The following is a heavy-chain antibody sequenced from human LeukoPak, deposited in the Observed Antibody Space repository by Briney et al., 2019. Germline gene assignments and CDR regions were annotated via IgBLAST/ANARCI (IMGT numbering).Heavy chain of an antibody. CDR2: INPNSGDT. CDR3: ARDIWNLRLIYY. Sequence: APVKVSCKASGYTFTDYYLHWVRQAPGQGLEWMGWINPNSGDTKYAQNFQGRVTMTGDTSISTAYMELSGLTSDDTAVYYCARDIWNLRLIYYWGQGTLVTVSS. V-gene: IGHV1-2*02. CDR1: GYTFTDYY. J-gene: IGHJ4*02. D-gene: IGHD3-16*01.